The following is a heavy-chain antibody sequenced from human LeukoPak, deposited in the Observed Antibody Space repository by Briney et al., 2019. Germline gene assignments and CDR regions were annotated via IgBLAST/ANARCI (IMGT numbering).Heavy chain of an antibody. CDR2: IYYSGST. Sequence: SETLSLTCTVSGGSMSSHYWSWIRQPPGKGLEWIGYIYYSGSTNYNPFLKSRVTISVDTSKNQFSLKLSSVTAADTAVYYCARGYYDSSGYAFDYWGQGTLVTVSS. CDR3: ARGYYDSSGYAFDY. V-gene: IGHV4-59*11. J-gene: IGHJ4*02. CDR1: GGSMSSHY. D-gene: IGHD3-22*01.